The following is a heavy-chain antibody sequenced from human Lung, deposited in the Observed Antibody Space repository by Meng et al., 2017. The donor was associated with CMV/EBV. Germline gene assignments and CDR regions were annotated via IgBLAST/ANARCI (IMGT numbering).Heavy chain of an antibody. V-gene: IGHV4-4*02. Sequence: GQLQESGLGLVNPSGTLSLTCAVSGGSISSSNWWSWVRQPPGKGLEWIGEIYHSGSTNYNPSLKSRVTISVDKSKNQFSLKLSSVTAAGTAVYYCASFPPPGKQWLVTDYWGQGTLVTVSS. CDR3: ASFPPPGKQWLVTDY. CDR1: GGSISSSNW. D-gene: IGHD6-19*01. CDR2: IYHSGST. J-gene: IGHJ4*02.